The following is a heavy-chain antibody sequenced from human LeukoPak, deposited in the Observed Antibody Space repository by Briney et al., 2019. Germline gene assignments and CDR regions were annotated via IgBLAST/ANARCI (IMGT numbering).Heavy chain of an antibody. V-gene: IGHV4-38-2*02. CDR1: GYSISSGYY. CDR2: IYHSGST. Sequence: SETLSLTCTVSGYSISSGYYWDWIRQPPGKGLEWIGSIYHSGSTYYNPSLKSRVTISVDTSKNQFSLKLSSVTAADTAVYYCARKSSWYFDYWGQGTLVTVSS. CDR3: ARKSSWYFDY. D-gene: IGHD6-13*01. J-gene: IGHJ4*02.